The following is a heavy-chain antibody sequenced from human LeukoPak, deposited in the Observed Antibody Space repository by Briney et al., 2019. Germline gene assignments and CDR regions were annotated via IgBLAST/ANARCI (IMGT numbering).Heavy chain of an antibody. CDR2: IYYSGST. CDR1: GASISSYY. J-gene: IGHJ5*02. V-gene: IGHV4-59*01. CDR3: ARHRYYYDSSGYYYQP. D-gene: IGHD3-22*01. Sequence: SETVSLTCTVSGASISSYYWSWIRQPPGKGLEWIGYIYYSGSTNYNPSLKGRVTISVDTSKNQFSLRLSSVTAADTAVYYCARHRYYYDSSGYYYQPWGQGTLVTVSS.